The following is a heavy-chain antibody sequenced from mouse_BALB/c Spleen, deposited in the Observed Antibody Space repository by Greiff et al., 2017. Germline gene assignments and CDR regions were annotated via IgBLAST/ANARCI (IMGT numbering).Heavy chain of an antibody. CDR2: ISSGGSYT. CDR1: GFTFSSYG. Sequence: EVMLVESGGDLVKPGGSLKLSCAASGFTFSSYGMSWVRQTPDKRLEWVATISSGGSYTYYPDSVKGRFTISRDNAKNTLYLQMSSLKSEDTAMYYCARITTVVATGYAMDYWGQGTSVTVSS. CDR3: ARITTVVATGYAMDY. D-gene: IGHD1-1*01. V-gene: IGHV5-6*01. J-gene: IGHJ4*01.